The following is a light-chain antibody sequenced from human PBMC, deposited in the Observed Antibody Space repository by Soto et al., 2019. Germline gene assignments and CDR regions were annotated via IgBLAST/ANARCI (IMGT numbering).Light chain of an antibody. CDR2: ASS. J-gene: IGKJ4*01. CDR3: QQSYRTTLT. V-gene: IGKV1-39*01. Sequence: DIQMTQSPSSLSASVGDRVTITCLASQSISSYFNWYQQKPGKAPKLLIYASSSLQSGVPSRVTGSGSGTDFTLTISILQPEEFATYYCQQSYRTTLTFGGETKLEIK. CDR1: QSISSY.